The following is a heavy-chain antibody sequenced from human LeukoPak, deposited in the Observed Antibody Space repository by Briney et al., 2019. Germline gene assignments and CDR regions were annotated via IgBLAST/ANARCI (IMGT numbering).Heavy chain of an antibody. V-gene: IGHV1-46*01. CDR3: ARVSWRQLVYHYFDY. D-gene: IGHD6-13*01. Sequence: ASVKVSCKASGYTFTSYYMHWVRQAPGQGLEWMGTINPSGGSTSYAQKFQGRVTMTRDTSTSTVYMELSSLRSEDTAVYYCARVSWRQLVYHYFDYWGQGALVTVSS. J-gene: IGHJ4*02. CDR1: GYTFTSYY. CDR2: INPSGGST.